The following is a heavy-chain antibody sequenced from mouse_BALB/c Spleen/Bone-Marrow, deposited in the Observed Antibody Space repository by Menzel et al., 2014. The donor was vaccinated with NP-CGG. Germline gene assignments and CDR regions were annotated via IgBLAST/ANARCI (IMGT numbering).Heavy chain of an antibody. J-gene: IGHJ4*01. Sequence: EVQLVESGAELVKPGASVKLSCTASGFNIKDTYMHWVKQRPEQGLEWLGRIDPANGNTKYDPKFQGKATITADTSSNTAYLQLSSLTSEDTAVYYCARWEYYAMDYWGQGTSVTVSS. CDR2: IDPANGNT. CDR3: ARWEYYAMDY. D-gene: IGHD4-1*01. CDR1: GFNIKDTY. V-gene: IGHV14-3*02.